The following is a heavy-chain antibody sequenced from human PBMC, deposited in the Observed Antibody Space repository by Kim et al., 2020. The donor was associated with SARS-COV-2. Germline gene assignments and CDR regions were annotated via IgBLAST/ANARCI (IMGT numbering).Heavy chain of an antibody. J-gene: IGHJ4*02. CDR3: ARMRDVYNEY. D-gene: IGHD1-1*01. CDR2: IGGSGTTM. Sequence: GGSLRLSCAASGFTFSTYEMTWVRQAPGKGLEWVSYIGGSGTTMYYADSVKGRFTISRDNAKNSLYLQMNSLRAEDTAVYYCARMRDVYNEYWGQGTLVT. CDR1: GFTFSTYE. V-gene: IGHV3-48*03.